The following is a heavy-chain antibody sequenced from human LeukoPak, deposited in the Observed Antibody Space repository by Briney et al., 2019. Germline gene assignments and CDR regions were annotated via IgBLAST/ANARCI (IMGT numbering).Heavy chain of an antibody. D-gene: IGHD3-22*01. CDR1: GFIFSNYA. J-gene: IGHJ4*02. V-gene: IGHV3-23*01. CDR3: AKVRDSSEHRFFDY. Sequence: GGSLRLSCAVSGFIFSNYAMSWVRQAPGKGLEWVSAISGSGGSTYYADSVKGRFTISRDNSKNTLYLQMNSLRAEDTAVYYCAKVRDSSEHRFFDYWGQGTLVTVSS. CDR2: ISGSGGST.